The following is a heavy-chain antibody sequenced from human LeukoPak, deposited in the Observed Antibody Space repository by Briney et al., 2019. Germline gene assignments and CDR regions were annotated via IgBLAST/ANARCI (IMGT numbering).Heavy chain of an antibody. CDR2: ITDSGGRT. CDR3: AKSLPARWETDY. V-gene: IGHV3-23*01. CDR1: GFTFSNYA. Sequence: PGGSLRLSCAASGFTFSNYAMNWVRQAPGKGLEWVSGITDSGGRTYYADSVKGRFTISRDNSENTLYLQMNTLRAEDTAIYFCAKSLPARWETDYWGRGTLVTVSS. J-gene: IGHJ4*02. D-gene: IGHD2-2*01.